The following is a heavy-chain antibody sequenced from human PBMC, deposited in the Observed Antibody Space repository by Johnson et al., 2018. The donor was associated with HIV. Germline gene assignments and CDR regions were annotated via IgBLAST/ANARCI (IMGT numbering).Heavy chain of an antibody. Sequence: QVHLVESGGGVVQPGRSLRLSCAASGFTFSSYAMHWVRQAPGKGLEWVAVISYDGSNKYYADSVKGRFTISRDNSKNTLYLQMSSLRAEDTAVYDCARVGAAGVDAFDIWGQGTMVTVSS. CDR2: ISYDGSNK. CDR3: ARVGAAGVDAFDI. D-gene: IGHD6-25*01. V-gene: IGHV3-30-3*01. J-gene: IGHJ3*02. CDR1: GFTFSSYA.